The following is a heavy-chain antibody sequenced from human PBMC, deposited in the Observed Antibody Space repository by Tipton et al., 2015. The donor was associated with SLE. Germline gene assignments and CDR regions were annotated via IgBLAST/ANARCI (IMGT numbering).Heavy chain of an antibody. CDR3: ARLEWELRYFDY. J-gene: IGHJ4*02. CDR1: GYSISSGYY. D-gene: IGHD1-26*01. CDR2: IYHSGST. Sequence: TLSLTCAVSGYSISSGYYWGWIRQPPGKGLEWIGSIYHSGSTYYNPSLKSRVTISVDTSKNQFSLKLISVTAADTAVYYCARLEWELRYFDYWGQGTLVTVSS. V-gene: IGHV4-38-2*01.